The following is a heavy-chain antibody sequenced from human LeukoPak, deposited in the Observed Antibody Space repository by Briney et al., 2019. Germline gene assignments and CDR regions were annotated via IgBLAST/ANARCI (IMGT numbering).Heavy chain of an antibody. CDR3: ARDGAHDYGDYDFDY. V-gene: IGHV3-66*02. J-gene: IGHJ4*02. D-gene: IGHD4-17*01. CDR1: GFTVSSNY. CDR2: IYSGGST. Sequence: GESLRLSCAASGFTVSSNYMSWVRQAPGKGLEWVSVIYSGGSTYYADSVKGRFTISRDNSKNTLYLQMNSLRAEDTAVYYCARDGAHDYGDYDFDYWGQGTLVTVSS.